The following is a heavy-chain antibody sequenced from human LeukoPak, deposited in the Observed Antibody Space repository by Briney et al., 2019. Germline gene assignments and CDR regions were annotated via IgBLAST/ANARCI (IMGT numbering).Heavy chain of an antibody. CDR1: GFTFSDYS. J-gene: IGHJ4*02. CDR2: VNTVSSYI. V-gene: IGHV3-21*01. CDR3: ARLRRNSDRSDFFYYYDH. D-gene: IGHD3-22*01. Sequence: GGSLRLSCAASGFTFSDYSMNWVRQAPGKGLEWVASVNTVSSYIYYADSMRGRFTISRDNAKNSLFLRMNSLRAEDTAVYYCARLRRNSDRSDFFYYYDHWGQGTLVTVSS.